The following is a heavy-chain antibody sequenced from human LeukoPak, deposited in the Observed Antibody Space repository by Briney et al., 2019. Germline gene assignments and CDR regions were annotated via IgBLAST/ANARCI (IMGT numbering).Heavy chain of an antibody. V-gene: IGHV3-20*04. Sequence: GGSLRLSCAASGFTFDDYGMIWVRQAPGKGLEWVSGINWIGATTSYADSVKGRFTISRDNAKNSLYLQMNSLRVDDTALYYCARGDARGYSYGHFHSDHWGHGALVTVSS. J-gene: IGHJ4*01. CDR1: GFTFDDYG. CDR3: ARGDARGYSYGHFHSDH. CDR2: INWIGATT. D-gene: IGHD5-18*01.